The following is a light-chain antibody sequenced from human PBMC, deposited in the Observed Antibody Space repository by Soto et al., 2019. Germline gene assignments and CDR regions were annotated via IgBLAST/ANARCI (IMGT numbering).Light chain of an antibody. CDR1: SSNIGTGYA. J-gene: IGLJ1*01. V-gene: IGLV1-40*01. CDR3: QSYDSSLSRYV. Sequence: QAVVTQPPSVSGAPGQRVTFSCTGSSSNIGTGYAVHWYQHLPGTAPKLLIYGNNKRLSGVPDRFSGSKSGTSASLAITGLQAEDEADYYCQSYDSSLSRYVFGTGTKLTVL. CDR2: GNN.